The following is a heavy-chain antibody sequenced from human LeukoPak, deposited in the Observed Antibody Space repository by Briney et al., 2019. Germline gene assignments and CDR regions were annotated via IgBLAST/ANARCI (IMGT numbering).Heavy chain of an antibody. CDR1: GYAFTSYG. Sequence: ASVKVSCKASGYAFTSYGISWVRQAPGQGLECMGWISAYNGNTNYAQKPQGRVTMTTDTSTSTAYMELRSLRSDDTAVYYCARDYVGYYYYGMDVWGQGTLVTVSS. D-gene: IGHD1-26*01. CDR3: ARDYVGYYYYGMDV. CDR2: ISAYNGNT. J-gene: IGHJ6*02. V-gene: IGHV1-18*01.